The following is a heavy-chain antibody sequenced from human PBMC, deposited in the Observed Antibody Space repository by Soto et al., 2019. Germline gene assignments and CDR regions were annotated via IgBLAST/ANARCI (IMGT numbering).Heavy chain of an antibody. J-gene: IGHJ6*02. D-gene: IGHD2-2*01. CDR3: ARLHGYCISSSCHGHYAMDV. Sequence: PSETPSPTPTVPSAPPSRSTYTSGRVPPPPGKGPEWIGSIYYSGSTYYNPSLNSRVTVSVDTSKNQFSLKVTSVTAADTAVYYCARLHGYCISSSCHGHYAMDVWGQGTTVTVS. CDR2: IYYSGST. V-gene: IGHV4-39*01. CDR1: SAPPSRSTYT.